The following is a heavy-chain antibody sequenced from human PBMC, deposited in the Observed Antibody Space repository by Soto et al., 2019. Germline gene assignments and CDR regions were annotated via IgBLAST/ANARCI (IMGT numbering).Heavy chain of an antibody. D-gene: IGHD6-6*01. V-gene: IGHV1-18*01. CDR2: ISAYNGNT. J-gene: IGHJ6*02. CDR3: AGDELSSSRYCCYGMDV. CDR1: GYTFTSYG. Sequence: GASVKVSCKASGYTFTSYGISWVRQAPGQGLEWMGWISAYNGNTNYAQKLQGRVTMTTDTSTSTAYMELRSLRSDDTAVYYCAGDELSSSRYCCYGMDVWGQGTRVTVSS.